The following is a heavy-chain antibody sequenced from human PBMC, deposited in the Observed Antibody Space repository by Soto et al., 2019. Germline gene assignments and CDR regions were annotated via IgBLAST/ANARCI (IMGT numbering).Heavy chain of an antibody. CDR1: GGSISSYY. Sequence: TLSLTCTVSGGSISSYYWSWIRQPPGKGLEWIGYIYYSGSTNYNPSLKSRVTISVDTSKNQFSLKLSSVTAADTAVYYCAREGVTIFGGMDVWGQGTTVTVSS. CDR3: AREGVTIFGGMDV. V-gene: IGHV4-59*01. CDR2: IYYSGST. J-gene: IGHJ6*02. D-gene: IGHD3-3*01.